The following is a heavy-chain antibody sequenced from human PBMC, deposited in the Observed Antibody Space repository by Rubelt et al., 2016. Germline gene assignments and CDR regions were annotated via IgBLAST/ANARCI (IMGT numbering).Heavy chain of an antibody. J-gene: IGHJ4*02. CDR1: GGSISSSTYY. D-gene: IGHD6-19*01. CDR3: ARGGGYSSGWLA. CDR2: AYYSGST. V-gene: IGHV4-39*07. Sequence: QLQLQESGPGLVKPSETLSLTCTVSGGSISSSTYYWGWVRQPPGKGLEWIASAYYSGSTYYNPSLKSRVTISVDRSKNQFSLTLNSVTAADTAVYYCARGGGYSSGWLAWGQGTLVTVSS.